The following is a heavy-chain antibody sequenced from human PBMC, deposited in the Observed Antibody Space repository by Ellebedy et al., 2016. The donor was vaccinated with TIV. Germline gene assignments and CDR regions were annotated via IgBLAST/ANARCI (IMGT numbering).Heavy chain of an antibody. CDR2: ISGYSGNT. CDR1: GFTFTSYG. V-gene: IGHV1-18*04. Sequence: AASVKVSCKASGFTFTSYGINWVRQAPGQGLEWMGLISGYSGNTDYAQKFQGRVTMTTDTGTNTGYMELTSLTSDDTAVYYCARGSGPNWLDPWGQGTLVTVSS. CDR3: ARGSGPNWLDP. D-gene: IGHD6-19*01. J-gene: IGHJ5*01.